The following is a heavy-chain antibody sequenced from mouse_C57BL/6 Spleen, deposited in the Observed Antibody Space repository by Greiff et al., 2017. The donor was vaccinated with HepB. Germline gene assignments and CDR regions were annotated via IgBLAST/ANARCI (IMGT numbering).Heavy chain of an antibody. Sequence: QVQLQQPGAELVKPGASVKMSCKASGYTFTSYWITWVKQRPGQGLEWIGDIYPGSGSTNYNEKFKSKATLTVDTSSSTAYMQLSSLTSEDSAVYYCAREGDGNFAMDYWGQGTSVTVSS. D-gene: IGHD2-1*01. CDR3: AREGDGNFAMDY. J-gene: IGHJ4*01. CDR2: IYPGSGST. CDR1: GYTFTSYW. V-gene: IGHV1-55*01.